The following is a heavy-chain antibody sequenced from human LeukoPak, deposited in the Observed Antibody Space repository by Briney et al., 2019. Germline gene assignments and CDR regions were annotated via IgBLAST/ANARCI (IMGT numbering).Heavy chain of an antibody. V-gene: IGHV4-39*01. Sequence: SETLSLTCTVSGGSISSSSYYWGWIRQPPGKGLKWIGSIYYSGSTYYNPSLKSRVTISVDTSKNQFSLKLSSVTAADTAVYYCARRYFYDSGGYYYYFDYWGQGTLVTVSS. CDR2: IYYSGST. CDR3: ARRYFYDSGGYYYYFDY. CDR1: GGSISSSSYY. J-gene: IGHJ4*02. D-gene: IGHD3-22*01.